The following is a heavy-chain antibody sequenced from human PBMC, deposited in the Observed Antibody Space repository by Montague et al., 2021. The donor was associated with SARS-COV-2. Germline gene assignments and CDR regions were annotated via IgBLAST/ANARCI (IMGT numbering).Heavy chain of an antibody. D-gene: IGHD1-1*01. V-gene: IGHV4-61*02. CDR1: GDFIPSDAYY. CDR2: IYTSGSI. Sequence: TLSLTCTVYGDFIPSDAYYLSWIRQPAGKGLEWIGRIYTSGSINYNPSLQGRVTISVDTSNNQYSLKLSSVTAADTAVYYCARGAHYTTGTIDFWGQGTLVTVSS. J-gene: IGHJ4*02. CDR3: ARGAHYTTGTIDF.